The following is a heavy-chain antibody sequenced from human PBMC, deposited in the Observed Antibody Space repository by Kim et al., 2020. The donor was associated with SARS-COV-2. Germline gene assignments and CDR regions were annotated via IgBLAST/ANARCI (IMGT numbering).Heavy chain of an antibody. V-gene: IGHV1-2*06. J-gene: IGHJ5*02. CDR1: GYTFTGYY. CDR2: INPNSGGT. CDR3: ARVKGSRYCSSTSCPYNWFDP. Sequence: ASVKVSCKASGYTFTGYYMHWVRQAPGQGLEWMGRINPNSGGTNYAQKFQGRVTMTRDTSISTAYMELSRLRSDDTAVYYCARVKGSRYCSSTSCPYNWFDPWGQGTLVTVSS. D-gene: IGHD2-2*01.